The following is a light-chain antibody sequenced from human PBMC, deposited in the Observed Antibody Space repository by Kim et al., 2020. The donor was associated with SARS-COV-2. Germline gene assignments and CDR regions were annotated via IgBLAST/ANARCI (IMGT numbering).Light chain of an antibody. V-gene: IGKV1-5*03. CDR2: KAS. Sequence: ASVGDRVTISCGASQYVSSWLAWYQQKPGRAPKLLLYKASNLQTGVPSRFSGSGYGTAFTLTIRRLQPDDFATYYCQQYYTYPWTFGQGTKVDIK. CDR1: QYVSSW. CDR3: QQYYTYPWT. J-gene: IGKJ1*01.